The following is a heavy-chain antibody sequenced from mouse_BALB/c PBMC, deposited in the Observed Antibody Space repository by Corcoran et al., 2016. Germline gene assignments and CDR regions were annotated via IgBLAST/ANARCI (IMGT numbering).Heavy chain of an antibody. Sequence: EVQLQQSGAELVKPGASVKLSCTASGFNIKDTYMHWVKQRPEQGLEWIGRIDPANGNTKYDPKFQGKATITADTSSNTAYLQLSSLTSEDTAVYYCARSNYRYGGDWYFDVWGAGTTVTVSS. CDR2: IDPANGNT. J-gene: IGHJ1*01. CDR3: ARSNYRYGGDWYFDV. D-gene: IGHD2-14*01. V-gene: IGHV14-3*02. CDR1: GFNIKDTY.